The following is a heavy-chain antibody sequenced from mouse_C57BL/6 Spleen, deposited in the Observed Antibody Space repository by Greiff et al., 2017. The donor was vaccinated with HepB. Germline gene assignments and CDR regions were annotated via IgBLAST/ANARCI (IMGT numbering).Heavy chain of an antibody. Sequence: VQLQQPGAELVMPGASVKLSCKASGYTFTSYWMHWVKQRPGQGLEWIGEIDPSDSYTNYNQKFKGKSTLTVDKSSSTAYMQLSSLTSEDSAVYYCARKGLLKKYFDYWGQGTTLTVSS. CDR1: GYTFTSYW. V-gene: IGHV1-69*01. CDR3: ARKGLLKKYFDY. D-gene: IGHD1-1*01. J-gene: IGHJ2*01. CDR2: IDPSDSYT.